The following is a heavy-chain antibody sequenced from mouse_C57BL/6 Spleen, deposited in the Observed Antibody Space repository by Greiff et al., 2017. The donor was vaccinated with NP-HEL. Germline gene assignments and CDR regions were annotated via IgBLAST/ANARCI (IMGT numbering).Heavy chain of an antibody. CDR2: IDPEDGET. CDR1: GFNIKDYY. J-gene: IGHJ3*01. Sequence: EVQRVESGAELVKPGASVKLSCTASGFNIKDYYMHWVKQRTEQGLEWIGRIDPEDGETKYAPKFQGKATITADTSSNTAYLQLSSLTSEDTAVYYCATEGGSSYWFAYWGQGTLVTVSA. D-gene: IGHD1-1*01. V-gene: IGHV14-2*01. CDR3: ATEGGSSYWFAY.